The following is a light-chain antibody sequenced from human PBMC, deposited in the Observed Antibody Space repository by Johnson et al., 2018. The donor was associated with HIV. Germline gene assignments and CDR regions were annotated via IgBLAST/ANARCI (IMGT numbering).Light chain of an antibody. CDR1: SSNIGNNY. CDR2: DNN. V-gene: IGLV1-51*01. CDR3: GTWDSSLSAGGD. J-gene: IGLJ1*01. Sequence: QSVLTQPPSVSAAPGQKVTISCSGSSSNIGNNYVSWYQQLPGTAPKLLIYDNNKRPSGIPDRFSGSKSGTSATLGITGLQTGDEADDYGGTWDSSLSAGGDFGTGTKVTVL.